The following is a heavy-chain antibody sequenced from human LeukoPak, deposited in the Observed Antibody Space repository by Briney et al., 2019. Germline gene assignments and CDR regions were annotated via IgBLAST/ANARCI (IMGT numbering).Heavy chain of an antibody. CDR3: ARDSHKFDSSGYYPDAFDI. CDR1: GLTFSSYE. V-gene: IGHV3-48*03. J-gene: IGHJ3*02. Sequence: GGSLRLTCAASGLTFSSYEMNWVRQAPGKGLEWVSYISSSGSSIYYADSVKGRFTISRDNAKKSLYLQMHSLRAEDTAVYYCARDSHKFDSSGYYPDAFDIWGQGTMVTVSS. CDR2: ISSSGSSI. D-gene: IGHD3-22*01.